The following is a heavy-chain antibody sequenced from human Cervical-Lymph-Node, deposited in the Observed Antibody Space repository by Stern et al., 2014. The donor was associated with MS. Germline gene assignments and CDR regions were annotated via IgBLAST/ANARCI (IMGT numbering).Heavy chain of an antibody. Sequence: VQLEESGPGLAKPSETLSLTCTVSGGSISNYYWSWIRQPPGKGLEWIGYIYYSGSTNYNPSLQSRVAMSVDTSKAPFSLNLTSGTAADTGVYYCARRGTTGIDYWGQGTLVTVSS. V-gene: IGHV4-59*08. D-gene: IGHD4-17*01. CDR1: GGSISNYY. J-gene: IGHJ4*02. CDR2: IYYSGST. CDR3: ARRGTTGIDY.